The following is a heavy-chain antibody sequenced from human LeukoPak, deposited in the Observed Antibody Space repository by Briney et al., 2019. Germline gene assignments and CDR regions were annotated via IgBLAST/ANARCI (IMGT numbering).Heavy chain of an antibody. J-gene: IGHJ3*02. V-gene: IGHV3-33*01. CDR3: ARDDALGDNALDI. D-gene: IGHD3-16*01. CDR2: ILNDGSQE. CDR1: GFTFSSYG. Sequence: GGSLRLSCAASGFTFSSYGMHWVRQAPGKGLEWVAVILNDGSQEKYADSVKGRFTISRDNSKNTLFLQMNSLRAEDTAVYYCARDDALGDNALDIWGQGTMVAVSS.